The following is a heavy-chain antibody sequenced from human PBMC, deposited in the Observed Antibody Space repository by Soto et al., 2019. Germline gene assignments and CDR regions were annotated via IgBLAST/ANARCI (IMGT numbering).Heavy chain of an antibody. CDR3: AKATATGGGAFDM. CDR2: IFVPGRT. CDR1: RFICSSHY. Sequence: GGSLRLSSAASRFICSSHYMRWVRQSPGQWLELLSTIFVPGRTFYVDSGRGRFTISRDSSKNTVYLQMNSLTDGDTALFYCAKATATGGGAFDMFAPGPMVTVSS. D-gene: IGHD2-8*02. V-gene: IGHV3-23*01. J-gene: IGHJ3*02.